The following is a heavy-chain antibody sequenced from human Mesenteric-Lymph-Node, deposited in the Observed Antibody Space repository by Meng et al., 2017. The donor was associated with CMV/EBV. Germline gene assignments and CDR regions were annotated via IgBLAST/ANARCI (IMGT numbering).Heavy chain of an antibody. CDR3: AKSTTNTWSTFDN. Sequence: GGFLRPSVTAPGFTLVTYAMTWVPQAPGKGLDWFSTISGTGGGTIYYADSVKGRFTISRDNPKNTLYLQMNSLRVEDMALYYCAKSTTNTWSTFDNWGQGSLVTVSS. V-gene: IGHV3-23*01. D-gene: IGHD1-1*01. CDR1: GFTLVTYA. J-gene: IGHJ4*02. CDR2: ISGTGGGT.